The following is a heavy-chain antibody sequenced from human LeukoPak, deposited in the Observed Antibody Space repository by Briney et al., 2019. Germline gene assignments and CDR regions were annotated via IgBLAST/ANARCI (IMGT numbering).Heavy chain of an antibody. Sequence: GRSLRLSCTASGFTFGDYAMSWFRQAPGKGLEWVGFIRSKAYGGTTEYAASVKGRFTISRDDSKSIAYLQMNSLKTEDTAVYYCTSYYDSSGYPGDYWGQGTLATVSS. J-gene: IGHJ4*02. CDR1: GFTFGDYA. CDR2: IRSKAYGGTT. V-gene: IGHV3-49*03. CDR3: TSYYDSSGYPGDY. D-gene: IGHD3-22*01.